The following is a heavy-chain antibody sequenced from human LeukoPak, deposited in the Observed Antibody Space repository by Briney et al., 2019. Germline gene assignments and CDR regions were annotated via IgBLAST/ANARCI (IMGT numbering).Heavy chain of an antibody. CDR3: ARGRYYYDYAGPGGFDY. D-gene: IGHD3-22*01. J-gene: IGHJ4*02. CDR2: IYTSGST. V-gene: IGHV4-4*07. Sequence: PSETLSLTCTVSGGSISSYYWSWIRQPAGKGLEWIGRIYTSGSTNYNPSLKSRVTTSVDTSKNQFSLKLSSVTAADTAVYYCARGRYYYDYAGPGGFDYWGQGTLVTVSS. CDR1: GGSISSYY.